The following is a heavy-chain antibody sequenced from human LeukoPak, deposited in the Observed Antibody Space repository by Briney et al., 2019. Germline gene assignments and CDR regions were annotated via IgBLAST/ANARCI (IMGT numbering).Heavy chain of an antibody. V-gene: IGHV4-59*01. Sequence: SETLSLTCAVSDGSISTYYWTWIRQSPGKGLEWIGFIHYTGTTSYNPSLKSRLTISVDTSKDLFSLSLDSVTAADTAIYFCARARRSNGAAAGTGYIDSWGQGTTVTVSS. CDR2: IHYTGTT. J-gene: IGHJ4*03. D-gene: IGHD6-13*01. CDR1: DGSISTYY. CDR3: ARARRSNGAAAGTGYIDS.